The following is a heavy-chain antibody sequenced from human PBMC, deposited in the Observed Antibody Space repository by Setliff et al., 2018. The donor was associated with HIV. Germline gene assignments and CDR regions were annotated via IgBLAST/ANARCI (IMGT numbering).Heavy chain of an antibody. CDR1: GFAFSSHQ. CDR3: ATDPRRLSY. CDR2: ISGSGSTI. J-gene: IGHJ4*02. V-gene: IGHV3-48*03. D-gene: IGHD2-21*01. Sequence: PGGSLRLSCAASGFAFSSHQMNWVRQAPGKGLEWVSYISGSGSTIYYADSVKGRFTTSRDNSKNSLNLQMNSLRAEDTAVYYCATDPRRLSYWGQGTLVTVSS.